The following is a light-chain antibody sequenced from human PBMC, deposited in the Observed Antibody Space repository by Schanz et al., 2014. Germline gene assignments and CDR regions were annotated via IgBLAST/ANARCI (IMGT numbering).Light chain of an antibody. Sequence: EIVMTQSPGTLSVSPGERATLSCRASQSVASNLAWYQQKPGQAPRLLIYGASSRATGIPARFSGRGSGTDFTLTISGLEPEDSAVYYCQQRSDWPPIFTFGPGTTVHLK. CDR3: QQRSDWPPIFT. V-gene: IGKV3-11*01. CDR2: GAS. CDR1: QSVASN. J-gene: IGKJ3*01.